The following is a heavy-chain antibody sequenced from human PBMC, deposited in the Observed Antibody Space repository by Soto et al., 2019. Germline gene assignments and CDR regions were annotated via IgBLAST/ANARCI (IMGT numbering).Heavy chain of an antibody. CDR2: IMPIFGRP. J-gene: IGHJ6*01. D-gene: IGHD6-19*01. CDR3: ASWLKEAGIGVNYYY. CDR1: GGTFSNYA. Sequence: QVQLVQSGAEVKKPGSSVKVSCKASGGTFSNYAFSWVRQAPGQGLEWLGGIMPIFGRPDYAQKFRDRVTITADESTSTAHMELTSLRSEDTAVYYCASWLKEAGIGVNYYY. V-gene: IGHV1-69*12.